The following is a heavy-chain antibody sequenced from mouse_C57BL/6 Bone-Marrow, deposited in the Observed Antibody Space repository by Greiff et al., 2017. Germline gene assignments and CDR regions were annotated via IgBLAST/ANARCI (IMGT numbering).Heavy chain of an antibody. D-gene: IGHD1-1*01. CDR3: AGSYYYGSSYWFAY. CDR1: GYTFTSYW. CDR2: IDPSDSYT. Sequence: QVQLKQPGAELVMPGASVKLSCKASGYTFTSYWMHWVKQRPGQGLEWIGEIDPSDSYTNYNQKFKGKSTLTVDKSSSTAYMQLSSLTSEGSAVYYCAGSYYYGSSYWFAYWGQGTLVTVSA. V-gene: IGHV1-69*01. J-gene: IGHJ3*01.